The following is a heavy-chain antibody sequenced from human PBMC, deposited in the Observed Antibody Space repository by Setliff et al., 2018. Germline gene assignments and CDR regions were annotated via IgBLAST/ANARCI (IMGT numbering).Heavy chain of an antibody. D-gene: IGHD2-2*02. CDR1: GFSFSNYW. CDR2: IKKDGSEK. J-gene: IGHJ4*02. CDR3: GTRDCRTTGCYNGYIES. Sequence: GSLRLSCAASGFSFSNYWMSWVRQAPGKGREWVANIKKDGSEKYHVDSGRGRFTISRDNSKNTLYLQMNSLRAEDTAVYFCGTRDCRTTGCYNGYIESWGQGTLVTVSS. V-gene: IGHV3-7*01.